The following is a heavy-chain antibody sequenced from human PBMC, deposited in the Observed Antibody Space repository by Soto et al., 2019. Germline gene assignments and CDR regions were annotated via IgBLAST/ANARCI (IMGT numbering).Heavy chain of an antibody. CDR1: GGSISSYY. CDR3: ARVGRGFDY. J-gene: IGHJ4*02. V-gene: IGHV4-59*01. CDR2: IYYSGST. D-gene: IGHD2-15*01. Sequence: SETLSPTCTVSGGSISSYYWSWIRQPPGKGLEWIGYIYYSGSTNYNPSLKSRVTISVDTSKNQFSLKLSSVTAADTAVYYCARVGRGFDYWGQGTLVTVSS.